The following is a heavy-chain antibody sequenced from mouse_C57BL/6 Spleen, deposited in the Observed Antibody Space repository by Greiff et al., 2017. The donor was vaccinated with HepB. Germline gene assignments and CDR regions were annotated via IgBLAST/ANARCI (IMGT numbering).Heavy chain of an antibody. D-gene: IGHD1-1*01. CDR3: ARSTTVEQSDV. J-gene: IGHJ1*03. CDR1: GYTFTGYW. Sequence: QVQLQQSGAELMKPGASVKLSCKATGYTFTGYWIEWVKQRPGHGLEWIGEILPGSGSTNYNEKFKGKATLTADKSSSTAYMELRSLTSEDSAVYFCARSTTVEQSDVWGTGTTVTVSS. V-gene: IGHV1-9*01. CDR2: ILPGSGST.